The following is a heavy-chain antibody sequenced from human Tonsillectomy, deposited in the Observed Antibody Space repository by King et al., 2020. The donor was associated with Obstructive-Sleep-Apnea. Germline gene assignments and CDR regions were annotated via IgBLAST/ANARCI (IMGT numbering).Heavy chain of an antibody. CDR1: GYTLTELS. Sequence: QLVQSGAEVKKPGASVKVSCKVSGYTLTELSMHWVRQAPGKGLEWMVVFDPEDGETIYSQKFQGRVTMTEDTSTDTAYMELSSLRSEDTAVYYCATIGRVDTAMVSSWGQGTLVTVSS. CDR2: FDPEDGET. D-gene: IGHD5-18*01. J-gene: IGHJ5*02. CDR3: ATIGRVDTAMVSS. V-gene: IGHV1-24*01.